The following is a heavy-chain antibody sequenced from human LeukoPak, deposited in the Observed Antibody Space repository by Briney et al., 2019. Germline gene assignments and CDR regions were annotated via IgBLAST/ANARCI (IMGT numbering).Heavy chain of an antibody. CDR3: ATNDGYNYYFDY. Sequence: PGGSLRLSCAASGFTVSNNYMSWVRQAPGKGLEWVSYISSSGDTIYYADSVKGRFTISRDNAKNSLYLQMNSLRAEDTAVYYCATNDGYNYYFDYWGQGTLVTVSS. V-gene: IGHV3-11*01. D-gene: IGHD5-24*01. J-gene: IGHJ4*02. CDR1: GFTVSNNY. CDR2: ISSSGDTI.